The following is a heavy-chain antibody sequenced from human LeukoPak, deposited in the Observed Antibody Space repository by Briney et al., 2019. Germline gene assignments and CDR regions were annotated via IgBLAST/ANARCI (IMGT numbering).Heavy chain of an antibody. Sequence: SETLSLTCAVYGGSFSGYYWTWIRQPPGKGLEWIGEINHSGSTNYNPSLKSRVTISVDTSKNQFSLKLTSVTAADTAVYYCARQHPSGRGSGLDYWGQGTLVIVSS. CDR1: GGSFSGYY. V-gene: IGHV4-34*01. CDR3: ARQHPSGRGSGLDY. CDR2: INHSGST. J-gene: IGHJ4*02. D-gene: IGHD6-19*01.